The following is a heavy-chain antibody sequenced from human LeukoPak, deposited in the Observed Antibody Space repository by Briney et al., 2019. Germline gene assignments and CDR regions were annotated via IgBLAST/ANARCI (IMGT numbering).Heavy chain of an antibody. D-gene: IGHD2-21*01. Sequence: ASVKVSCKASGYTFSRYVVHWVRQAPGQRPEWMGWINAGNGGTKYSQNFQGRVTITWDRSANTAYMELSSLTSEDTALYYCVRDGCGDTCYPGGYWGQGTLVAVSS. J-gene: IGHJ4*02. V-gene: IGHV1-3*01. CDR3: VRDGCGDTCYPGGY. CDR2: INAGNGGT. CDR1: GYTFSRYV.